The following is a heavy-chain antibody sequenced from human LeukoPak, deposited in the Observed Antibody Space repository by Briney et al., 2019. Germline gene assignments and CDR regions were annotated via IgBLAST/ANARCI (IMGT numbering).Heavy chain of an antibody. V-gene: IGHV4-59*01. CDR3: AGASYDSSGVH. J-gene: IGHJ4*02. CDR1: GGSISSYY. CDR2: IYYSGST. D-gene: IGHD3-22*01. Sequence: PSETLSLTCTVSGGSISSYYWSWIRQPPGKGLDWIGYIYYSGSTNYNPSLKSRVTMSVDTSKNQFSLKLSYVTAADTAVYYCAGASYDSSGVHWGQGTLVTVFS.